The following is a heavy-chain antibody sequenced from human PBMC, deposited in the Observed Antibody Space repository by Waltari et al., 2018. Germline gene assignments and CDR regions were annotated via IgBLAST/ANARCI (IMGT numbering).Heavy chain of an antibody. CDR3: ARDRPVTVTTGWFDP. D-gene: IGHD4-17*01. V-gene: IGHV3-7*01. CDR2: IKQDGSEK. J-gene: IGHJ5*02. Sequence: EVQLVESGGGLVQPGGSLRLSCAASGFTFSSYWMSWVRQAPGKGLEWVANIKQDGSEKYYVDSVKGRFTISRDNAKNSLYLQMNSLRAEDTAVYYCARDRPVTVTTGWFDPWGQGTLVTVSS. CDR1: GFTFSSYW.